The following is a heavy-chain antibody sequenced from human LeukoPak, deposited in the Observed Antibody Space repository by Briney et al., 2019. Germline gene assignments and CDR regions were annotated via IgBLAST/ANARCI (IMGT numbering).Heavy chain of an antibody. J-gene: IGHJ4*02. CDR3: TRDPLRYLRVGHYDY. D-gene: IGHD3-9*01. CDR2: IDYDSSHI. Sequence: GGSLRLSCAASGFTFSISAMNWVRRVPGKGLEWVSSIDYDSSHIYYAASVRGRFTISRDNARDSVYLQMDSLRVEHTAVYYCTRDPLRYLRVGHYDYWGQGTLVAASS. CDR1: GFTFSISA. V-gene: IGHV3-21*01.